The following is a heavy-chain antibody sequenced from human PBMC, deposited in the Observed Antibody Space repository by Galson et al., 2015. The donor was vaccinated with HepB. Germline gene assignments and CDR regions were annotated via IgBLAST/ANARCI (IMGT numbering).Heavy chain of an antibody. CDR2: ISAYNGNT. CDR3: ASGVVPAAMSGGRNWFDP. J-gene: IGHJ5*02. V-gene: IGHV1-18*04. D-gene: IGHD2-2*01. Sequence: SVKVSCKASGYTFTSYGISWVRQAPGQGLEWMGWISAYNGNTNYAQKLQGRVTMTTDTSTSTAYMELRSLRSDDTAVYYCASGVVPAAMSGGRNWFDPWGQGTLVTVSS. CDR1: GYTFTSYG.